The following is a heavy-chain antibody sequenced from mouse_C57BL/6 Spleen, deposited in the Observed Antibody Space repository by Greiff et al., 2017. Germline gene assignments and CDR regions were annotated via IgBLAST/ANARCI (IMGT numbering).Heavy chain of an antibody. CDR2: IYPGDGDT. J-gene: IGHJ3*01. CDR3: ARGRSLITTVVAPFAY. D-gene: IGHD1-1*01. CDR1: GYAFSSSW. V-gene: IGHV1-82*01. Sequence: VQLQQSGPELVKPGASVKISCKASGYAFSSSWLNWVKQRPGKGLEWIGRIYPGDGDTNYNGKFKGKATLTADKSSSTAYMQLSSLTSEDSAVYFCARGRSLITTVVAPFAYWGQGTLVTVSA.